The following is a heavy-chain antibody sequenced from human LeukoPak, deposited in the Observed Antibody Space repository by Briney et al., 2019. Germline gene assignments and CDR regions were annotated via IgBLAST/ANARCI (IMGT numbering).Heavy chain of an antibody. V-gene: IGHV1-24*01. CDR1: GASLSETS. D-gene: IGHD1-26*01. J-gene: IGHJ4*02. CDR3: ATADKWEPLDY. CDR2: FDPEDGES. Sequence: ASVKVSCKVSGASLSETSIHWVRQAPGQRLEWMGGFDPEDGESIFAQSFQGRFSMTEDTSTDTAYMELRSLRLQDTAVYYCATADKWEPLDYWGQGTLVTVSS.